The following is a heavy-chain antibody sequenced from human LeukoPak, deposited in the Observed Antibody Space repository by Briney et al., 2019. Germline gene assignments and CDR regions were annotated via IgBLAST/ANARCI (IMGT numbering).Heavy chain of an antibody. CDR3: ARDWFHAIDY. Sequence: TGGSLRLSCAASEFSVGSNYMTWVRQAPGKGLEWVSRINSDGSSTSYADSVKGRFTISRDNAKNTLYLQMNSLRAEDTAVYYCARDWFHAIDYWGQGTLVTVSS. J-gene: IGHJ4*02. CDR2: INSDGSST. CDR1: EFSVGSNY. D-gene: IGHD2/OR15-2a*01. V-gene: IGHV3-74*01.